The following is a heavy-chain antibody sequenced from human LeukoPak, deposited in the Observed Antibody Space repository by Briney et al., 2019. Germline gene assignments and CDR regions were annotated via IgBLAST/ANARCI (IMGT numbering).Heavy chain of an antibody. D-gene: IGHD2-2*01. CDR1: GYTFTAYY. J-gene: IGHJ6*03. CDR3: AKSGTSWESDYYYYMDV. CDR2: INPNSGGT. V-gene: IGHV1-2*02. Sequence: ASVKVSCEASGYTFTAYYMHWVRQAPGQGLEWMGWINPNSGGTNYARKFQGRVTLTWDTPISTAYMDLSSLRSDDTAVYYCAKSGTSWESDYYYYMDVWGKGTTVTVSS.